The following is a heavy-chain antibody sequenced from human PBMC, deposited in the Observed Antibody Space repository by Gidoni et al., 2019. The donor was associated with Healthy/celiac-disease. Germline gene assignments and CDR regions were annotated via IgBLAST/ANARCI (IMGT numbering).Heavy chain of an antibody. CDR1: GFTFSSYA. V-gene: IGHV3-23*01. CDR3: AKAVVAATSYYYYYMDV. Sequence: EVQLLESGGGLVPPGGSLRLSCAASGFTFSSYAMSWVRQAPGKGLEWVSAISGSGGSTYYADSVKGRFTISRDNSKNTLYLQMNSLRAEDTAVYYCAKAVVAATSYYYYYMDVWGKGTTVTVSS. J-gene: IGHJ6*03. CDR2: ISGSGGST. D-gene: IGHD2-15*01.